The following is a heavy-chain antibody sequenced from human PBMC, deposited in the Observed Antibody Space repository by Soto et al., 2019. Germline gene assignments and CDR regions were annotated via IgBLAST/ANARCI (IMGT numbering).Heavy chain of an antibody. V-gene: IGHV3-33*01. D-gene: IGHD5-18*01. J-gene: IGHJ6*02. Sequence: GGSQILSCAGSGFTFSSYGMHWVRQAPGKGLEWVAVIWYDGSNKYYADSVKGRFTISRDNSASTAYMDLSSLRSEDTAVYYCARAGYTYGSPYYGMDVWGQGTTVTVSS. CDR1: GFTFSSYG. CDR3: ARAGYTYGSPYYGMDV. CDR2: IWYDGSNK.